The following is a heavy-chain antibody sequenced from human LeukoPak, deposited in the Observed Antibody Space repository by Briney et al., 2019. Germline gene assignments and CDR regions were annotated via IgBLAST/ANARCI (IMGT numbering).Heavy chain of an antibody. V-gene: IGHV4-31*03. Sequence: SETLSLTCTVSGGSISSGGYYWSWIRQHPGKGLEWIGYIYYSGSTYYNPSLKSRVTISVDTSKNQFSLKLSSVTAADTAAYYCARAGNSAYYYYGMDVWGQGTTVTVSS. CDR2: IYYSGST. D-gene: IGHD4-23*01. CDR3: ARAGNSAYYYYGMDV. CDR1: GGSISSGGYY. J-gene: IGHJ6*02.